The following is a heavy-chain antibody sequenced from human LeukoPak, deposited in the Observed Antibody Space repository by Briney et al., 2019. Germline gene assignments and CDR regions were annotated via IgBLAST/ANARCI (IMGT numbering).Heavy chain of an antibody. Sequence: SETLSLTCTVSGGSISSSSYYWGWIRQPPRKGLEWIGSIYYSGSTYYNPSLKSRVTISVDTSKNQFSLKLSSVTAADTAVYYCARQDFWNGYSNWFDPWGQGTLVTVSS. CDR1: GGSISSSSYY. V-gene: IGHV4-39*01. J-gene: IGHJ5*02. CDR3: ARQDFWNGYSNWFDP. CDR2: IYYSGST. D-gene: IGHD3-3*01.